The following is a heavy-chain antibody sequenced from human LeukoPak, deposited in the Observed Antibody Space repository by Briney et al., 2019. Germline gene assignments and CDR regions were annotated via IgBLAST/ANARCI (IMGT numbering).Heavy chain of an antibody. CDR2: ISSSSSYI. V-gene: IGHV3-21*01. CDR3: ARGDNWNSYYYYCMDV. D-gene: IGHD1-7*01. Sequence: PGGSLRLSCAASGFTFSSYSMNWVRQAPGKGLEWVSSISSSSSYIYYADSVKGRFTISRDNAKNSLFLQMNSLRAEDTAMYYCARGDNWNSYYYYCMDVWGKGTTVTVSS. J-gene: IGHJ6*03. CDR1: GFTFSSYS.